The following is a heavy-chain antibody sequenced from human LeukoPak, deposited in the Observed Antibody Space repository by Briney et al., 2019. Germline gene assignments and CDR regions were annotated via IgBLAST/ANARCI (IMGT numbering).Heavy chain of an antibody. CDR1: GFTLSSYV. V-gene: IGHV3-23*01. CDR2: ISGGGGST. D-gene: IGHD2-2*01. CDR3: ARGDCSSSSCSGFYGMDV. J-gene: IGHJ6*02. Sequence: QSGGSLRLSCAASGFTLSSYVMGWVRQAPGKGLEWVSLISGGGGSTYYADSVKGRFTVSRDNSKNTLYMELNSLRAEDTAVYYCARGDCSSSSCSGFYGMDVWGQGTTVTVSS.